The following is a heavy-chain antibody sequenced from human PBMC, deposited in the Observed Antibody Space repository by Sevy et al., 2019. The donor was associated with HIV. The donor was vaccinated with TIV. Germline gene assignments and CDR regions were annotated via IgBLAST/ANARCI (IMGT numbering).Heavy chain of an antibody. J-gene: IGHJ3*02. D-gene: IGHD1-1*01. V-gene: IGHV4-34*01. CDR3: AREGTATVGQNAFDI. CDR1: GGSFSSYY. CDR2: INQSGST. Sequence: SETLSLTCVVYGGSFSSYYWSWIRQAPGKGLEWIGEINQSGSTNYNPSLKSRVTISVDTSKNQFSLKLSSVTAADTDVYYCAREGTATVGQNAFDIWGQGTMVTVSS.